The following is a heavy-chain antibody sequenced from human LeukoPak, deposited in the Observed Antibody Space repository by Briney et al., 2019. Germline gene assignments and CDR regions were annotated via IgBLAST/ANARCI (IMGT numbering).Heavy chain of an antibody. CDR1: GFTFSNHA. V-gene: IGHV3-23*01. CDR2: ISGDGGRT. Sequence: PGGSLRLSCAASGFTFSNHALSWVRQAPGKGLEWVSAISGDGGRTYYADSVKGRFTISRDNSKRTLYLQMDSLRADDTAVYYCAKDIEALSSSWYYFDCWGQGTLVTVSS. D-gene: IGHD6-13*01. J-gene: IGHJ4*02. CDR3: AKDIEALSSSWYYFDC.